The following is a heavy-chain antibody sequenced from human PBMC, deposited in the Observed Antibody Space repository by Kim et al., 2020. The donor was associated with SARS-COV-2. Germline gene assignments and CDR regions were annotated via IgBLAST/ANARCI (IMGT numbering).Heavy chain of an antibody. CDR2: INHSGST. V-gene: IGHV4-34*01. CDR1: GGSFSGYY. CDR3: ARGLKQQLRY. D-gene: IGHD6-13*01. Sequence: SETLSLTCAVYGGSFSGYYWSWIRQPPGKGLEWIGEINHSGSTNYNPSLKSRVTISVDTSKNQFSLKLSSVTAADTAVYYCARGLKQQLRYWGQGTLVTVSS. J-gene: IGHJ4*02.